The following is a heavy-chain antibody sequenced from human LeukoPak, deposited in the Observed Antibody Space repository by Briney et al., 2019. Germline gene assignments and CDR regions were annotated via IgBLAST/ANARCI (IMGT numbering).Heavy chain of an antibody. D-gene: IGHD3-10*01. CDR2: IKQDGSEE. CDR1: GFTFRSYW. J-gene: IGHJ4*02. CDR3: ARELWPGDY. V-gene: IGHV3-7*01. Sequence: GESLRLSCAASGFTFRSYWMGWVRQAPGKGLEWVADIKQDGSEENYVDSVKGRFTISRDNARNSLYLQMNSLRVEDTAVYYCARELWPGDYWGQGILITVSS.